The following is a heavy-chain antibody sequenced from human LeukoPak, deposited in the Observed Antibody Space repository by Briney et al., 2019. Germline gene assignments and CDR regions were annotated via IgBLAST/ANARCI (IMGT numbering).Heavy chain of an antibody. D-gene: IGHD2-8*01. CDR1: GYSFTSYW. CDR3: ARASKPYITGLVHGLDV. V-gene: IGHV5-51*01. Sequence: GESLKISCKGSGYSFTSYWIGWVRQMPGKGLEWMGIIYPGDSDTRYSPSFQGQVTISADKSISTAYLQWSSLKASDTAMYYCARASKPYITGLVHGLDVWGQGTTVTVSS. J-gene: IGHJ6*02. CDR2: IYPGDSDT.